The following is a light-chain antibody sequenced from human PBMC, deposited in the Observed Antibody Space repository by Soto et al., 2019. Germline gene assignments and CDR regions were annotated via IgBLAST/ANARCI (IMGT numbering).Light chain of an antibody. CDR1: QGISSA. J-gene: IGKJ1*01. V-gene: IGKV1D-13*01. Sequence: AIQLTQSPSSLSASLGARVTITCRASQGISSALAWYQQRPGKAPKLLIYAASSLESGVPSRFSGSGSGTDFTLTISSLQPEDFATYYCQQFSNSPRTFGQGTKVEIK. CDR2: AAS. CDR3: QQFSNSPRT.